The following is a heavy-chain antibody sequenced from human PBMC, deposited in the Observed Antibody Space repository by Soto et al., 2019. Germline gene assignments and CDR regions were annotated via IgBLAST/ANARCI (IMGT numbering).Heavy chain of an antibody. CDR1: GFTFSSYG. CDR3: ARVPQWELLQIDY. CDR2: IWYDGSNK. Sequence: GGSLRLSCAASGFTFSSYGMHWVRQAPGKGLEWVAVIWYDGSNKYYADSVKGRFTISRDNSKSTLYLQMNSLRAEDTAVYYCARVPQWELLQIDYWGQGTLVTVSS. J-gene: IGHJ4*02. D-gene: IGHD1-26*01. V-gene: IGHV3-33*01.